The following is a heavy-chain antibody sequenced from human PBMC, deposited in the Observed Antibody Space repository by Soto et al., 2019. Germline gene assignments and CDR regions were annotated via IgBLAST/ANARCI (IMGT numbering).Heavy chain of an antibody. Sequence: SQTLSLTCAISGDSVSSNSAAWNWIRQSPSRGLEWLGRTYYRSKWYNDYAVSVKSRITINPDTSKNQFSLQLNSVTPEDTAVYYCARDWRYISSSPGSNWFDPWGQGTLVTVSS. V-gene: IGHV6-1*01. D-gene: IGHD6-13*01. J-gene: IGHJ5*02. CDR3: ARDWRYISSSPGSNWFDP. CDR2: TYYRSKWYN. CDR1: GDSVSSNSAA.